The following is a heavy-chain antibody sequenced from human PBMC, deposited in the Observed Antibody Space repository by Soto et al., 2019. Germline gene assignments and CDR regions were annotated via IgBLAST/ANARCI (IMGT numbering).Heavy chain of an antibody. D-gene: IGHD2-15*01. CDR1: GYTFTSYY. Sequence: ASVKVSCKASGYTFTSYYMHWVRQAPGQGLEWMGIINPSGGSTSYAQKFQGRVTMTRDTSTSTVYMELSSLRSEDTAVYYCARDLVGCSGGSCYSLFDYWGQGTLVTVSS. CDR3: ARDLVGCSGGSCYSLFDY. J-gene: IGHJ4*02. CDR2: INPSGGST. V-gene: IGHV1-46*03.